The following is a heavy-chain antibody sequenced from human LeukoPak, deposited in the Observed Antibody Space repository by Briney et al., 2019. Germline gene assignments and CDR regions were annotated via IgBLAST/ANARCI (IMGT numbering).Heavy chain of an antibody. V-gene: IGHV3-21*01. CDR3: ARGEEKTYYYDSSGYYGSRYLIDY. Sequence: GGSLRLSCAASGFTFSSYSMNWVRQAPGKGLEWVSSISSSSSYILRRLSEGPIHHLQRQRQDSLYLQMNSLRAEDTAVYYCARGEEKTYYYDSSGYYGSRYLIDYWGQGTLVTVSS. CDR2: ISSSSSY. J-gene: IGHJ4*02. CDR1: GFTFSSYS. D-gene: IGHD3-22*01.